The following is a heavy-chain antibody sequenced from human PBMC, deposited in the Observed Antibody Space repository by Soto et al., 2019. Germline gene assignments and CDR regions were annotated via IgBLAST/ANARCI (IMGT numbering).Heavy chain of an antibody. CDR2: IIPIFGTA. V-gene: IGHV1-69*13. J-gene: IGHJ6*02. Sequence: SVKVSCKASGGTFSSYAISWVRQAPGQGLEWMGGIIPIFGTANYAQKFQGRVTITADESTSTAYMELSSLRSEDTAVYYCARSHRSPSIFGVYYYGMDVWGQGTTVTVSS. CDR1: GGTFSSYA. CDR3: ARSHRSPSIFGVYYYGMDV. D-gene: IGHD3-3*01.